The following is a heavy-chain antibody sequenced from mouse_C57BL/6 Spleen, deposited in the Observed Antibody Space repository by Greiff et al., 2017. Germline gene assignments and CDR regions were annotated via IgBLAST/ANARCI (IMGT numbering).Heavy chain of an antibody. J-gene: IGHJ2*01. CDR2: IYPGDGDT. CDR3: ARSHFNYGPYFDY. D-gene: IGHD1-2*01. CDR1: GYAFSSSW. Sequence: VKLVESGPELVKPGASVKISCKASGYAFSSSWMNWVKQRPGKGLAWIGRIYPGDGDTNYNGKFKGKATLTADKSSSTAYMQLSSLTSEDSAVYFCARSHFNYGPYFDYWGQGTTLTVSS. V-gene: IGHV1-82*01.